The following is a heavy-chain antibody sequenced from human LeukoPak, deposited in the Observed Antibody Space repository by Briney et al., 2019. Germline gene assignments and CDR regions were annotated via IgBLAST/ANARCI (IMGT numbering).Heavy chain of an antibody. CDR3: ARPRYCSGGNCYDNWFDP. V-gene: IGHV3-74*01. J-gene: IGHJ5*02. CDR2: INSDGSST. D-gene: IGHD2-15*01. Sequence: PGGSLRLSCAASGFTFSSYWMHWVRQAPGKGLVWVSRINSDGSSTSYADSVKGRFTISRDNAKNTLYLQMNSLRAEDTAVYYCARPRYCSGGNCYDNWFDPWGQGTLVTVSS. CDR1: GFTFSSYW.